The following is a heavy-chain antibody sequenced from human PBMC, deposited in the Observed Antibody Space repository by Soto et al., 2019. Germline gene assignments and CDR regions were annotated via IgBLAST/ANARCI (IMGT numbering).Heavy chain of an antibody. CDR3: VKEVHEAGADY. D-gene: IGHD6-19*01. J-gene: IGHJ4*02. CDR1: GFTPDDHG. CDR2: VIWNTATT. V-gene: IGHV3-9*02. Sequence: EVQLVESGGGLVQPGRSLRLSRAVSGFTPDDHGMHWVRQTPRKGLEWVSGVIWNTATTGYGDAVKGRFTISRDYAGKHLYLQVACLSAEDTAVYYCVKEVHEAGADYWGQGTLVTVSS.